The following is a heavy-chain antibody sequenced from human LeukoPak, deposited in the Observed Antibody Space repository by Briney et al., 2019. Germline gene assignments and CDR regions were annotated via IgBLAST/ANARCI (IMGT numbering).Heavy chain of an antibody. D-gene: IGHD2-2*02. J-gene: IGHJ6*03. V-gene: IGHV3-7*03. CDR3: AKLPAAIILNYYYYYMDV. CDR2: INQDESER. Sequence: PGGSLRLSCAASGFIFSKYWMSWVRQAPGKGLEWVANINQDESERYYVDSVKGRFTISRDNSKNTLYLQMNSLRAEDTAVYYCAKLPAAIILNYYYYYMDVWGKGTTVTVSS. CDR1: GFIFSKYW.